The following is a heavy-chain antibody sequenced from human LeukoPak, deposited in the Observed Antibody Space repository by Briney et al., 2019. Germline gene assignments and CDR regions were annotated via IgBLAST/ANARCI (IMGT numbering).Heavy chain of an antibody. CDR2: IIPIFGKE. J-gene: IGHJ4*02. CDR1: GGTFSSYA. D-gene: IGHD5-12*01. CDR3: SSNRPSGYSGYYFDY. Sequence: WASVKVSCKASGGTFSSYAISWVRQAPGQGLEWMGGIIPIFGKENYAHTFQGRVTITTDESTSTAYLELSSLRSEDTAVYYCSSNRPSGYSGYYFDYWGQGTLVTVSS. V-gene: IGHV1-69*05.